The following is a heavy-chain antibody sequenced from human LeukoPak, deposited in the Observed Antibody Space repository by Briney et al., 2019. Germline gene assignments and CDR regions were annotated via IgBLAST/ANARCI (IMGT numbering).Heavy chain of an antibody. V-gene: IGHV3-30*18. CDR3: AKDLDNEAVVASYYFDS. CDR2: ISYDGSDM. J-gene: IGHJ4*02. Sequence: GGSLRLSCAASGFDFTDYGIHWIRQAPGKGLEWVAVISYDGSDMFYADSVTGRFTGSRDNSKNTVYPHLNNLRPEDTAVYYCAKDLDNEAVVASYYFDSWGQGTLVTVSS. D-gene: IGHD2-21*01. CDR1: GFDFTDYG.